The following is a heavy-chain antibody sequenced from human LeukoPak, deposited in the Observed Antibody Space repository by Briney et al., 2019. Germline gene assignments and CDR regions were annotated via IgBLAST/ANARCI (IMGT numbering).Heavy chain of an antibody. CDR1: GLTFSTYA. V-gene: IGHV3-23*01. CDR3: ARDSIQSSSPTGSDAFDI. J-gene: IGHJ3*02. Sequence: PGGSLRLSCAASGLTFSTYAMSWVGQAPGKGLEWVSAISGSGAGTYYADSVKGRFTISRDHSKNTLYLQMNSLRAEDTAVYYCARDSIQSSSPTGSDAFDIWGQGTMVTVSS. CDR2: ISGSGAGT. D-gene: IGHD6-6*01.